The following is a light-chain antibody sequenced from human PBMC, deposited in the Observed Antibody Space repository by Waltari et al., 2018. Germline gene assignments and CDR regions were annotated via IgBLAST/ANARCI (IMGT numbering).Light chain of an antibody. CDR3: AAWDDNLNVWV. Sequence: QSVLTQPPSASGTPGQRVTMSCSGSRSNLGRNAVNWYQQLPGTAPKLLIDNNNQRPSGVPDRISGSKSGTSASLAISGLQSEDEADYYCAAWDDNLNVWVFGGGTKLTVL. CDR1: RSNLGRNA. J-gene: IGLJ3*02. CDR2: NNN. V-gene: IGLV1-44*01.